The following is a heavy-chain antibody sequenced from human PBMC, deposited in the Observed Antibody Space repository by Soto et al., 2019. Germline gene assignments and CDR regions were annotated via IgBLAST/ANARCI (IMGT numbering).Heavy chain of an antibody. Sequence: EVQLLESGGGLVQPGGSLRLSCAASGFTFSSYAMSWVRQAPGKGREWVSAISGSGGSTYYADSVKGRFTISRDNSKNTLYLQMNSLRAEDTAVYYCAKDRPMVPPLDDTFDYWGQGTLVTVSS. J-gene: IGHJ4*02. CDR3: AKDRPMVPPLDDTFDY. V-gene: IGHV3-23*01. CDR2: ISGSGGST. D-gene: IGHD3-9*01. CDR1: GFTFSSYA.